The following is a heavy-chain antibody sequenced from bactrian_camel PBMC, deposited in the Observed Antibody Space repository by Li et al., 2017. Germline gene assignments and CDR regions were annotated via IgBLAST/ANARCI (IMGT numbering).Heavy chain of an antibody. CDR2: INGRCSA. Sequence: VQLVESGGGLVQPGGSLRLSCSASGFTFSTYWMYWVRQAPGKGLEYVSKINGRCSAFYNDFAKGRFTISKDNDKNILYLQMDSLKPEDTAMYYCAADYRPSGACLVVPGMGRYYTHWGQGTQVTVS. J-gene: IGHJ4*01. V-gene: IGHV3S1*01. D-gene: IGHD2*01. CDR3: AADYRPSGACLVVPGMGRYYTH. CDR1: GFTFSTYW.